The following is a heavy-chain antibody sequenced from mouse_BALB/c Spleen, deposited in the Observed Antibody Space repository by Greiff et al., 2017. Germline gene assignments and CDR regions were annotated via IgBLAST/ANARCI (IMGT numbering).Heavy chain of an antibody. CDR1: GYTFSSYW. V-gene: IGHV1-9*01. Sequence: QVQLKQSGAELMKPGASVKISCKATGYTFSSYWIEWVKQRPGHGLEWIGEILPGSGSTNYNEKFKGKATFTADTSSNTAYMQLSSLTSEDSAVYYCAREGWLPSMDYWGQGTSVTVSS. J-gene: IGHJ4*01. CDR2: ILPGSGST. D-gene: IGHD2-3*01. CDR3: AREGWLPSMDY.